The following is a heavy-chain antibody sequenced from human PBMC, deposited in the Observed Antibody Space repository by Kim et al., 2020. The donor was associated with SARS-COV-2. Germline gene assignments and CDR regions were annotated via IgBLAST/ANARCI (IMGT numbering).Heavy chain of an antibody. CDR3: AAGLFTGKQAAAGTPNYYYGMDV. D-gene: IGHD6-13*01. Sequence: SVKVSCKASGFTFTSSAMQWVRQARGQRLEWIGWIVVGSGNTNYAQKFQERVTITRDMSTSTAYMELSSLRSEDTAVYYCAAGLFTGKQAAAGTPNYYYGMDVWGQGTTVTVSS. CDR1: GFTFTSSA. V-gene: IGHV1-58*02. J-gene: IGHJ6*02. CDR2: IVVGSGNT.